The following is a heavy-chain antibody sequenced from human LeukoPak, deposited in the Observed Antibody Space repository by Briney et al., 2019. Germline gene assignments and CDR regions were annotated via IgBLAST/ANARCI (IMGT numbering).Heavy chain of an antibody. CDR3: ARGRLKGESLQN. CDR2: MNPNSGNT. J-gene: IGHJ4*02. Sequence: GASVKVSCKASGYTFTSYDINWVRQATGQGLEWMGWMNPNSGNTGYAQKFQGRVTMTRNTSISTDYMELSSLRSEDTAVYYCARGRLKGESLQNWGQGTLVTVSS. D-gene: IGHD3-10*01. CDR1: GYTFTSYD. V-gene: IGHV1-8*01.